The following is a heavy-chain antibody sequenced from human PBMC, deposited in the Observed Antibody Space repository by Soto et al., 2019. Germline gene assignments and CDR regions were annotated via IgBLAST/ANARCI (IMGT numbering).Heavy chain of an antibody. CDR3: AISQDRGGGLY. CDR1: GFTFDDNA. D-gene: IGHD3-16*01. Sequence: PGGSLRLSCAVSGFTFDDNAMHWVRQAPEKGLEWVSGINWKSDIGYADSVKGRFTISRDNAENSLYLQMNSLRAEDTALYYFAISQDRGGGLYWGQGTQVTVSS. J-gene: IGHJ4*02. V-gene: IGHV3-9*01. CDR2: INWKSDI.